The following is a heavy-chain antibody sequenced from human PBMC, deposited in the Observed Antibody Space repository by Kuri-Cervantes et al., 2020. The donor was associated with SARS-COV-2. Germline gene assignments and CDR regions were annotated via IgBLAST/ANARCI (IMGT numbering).Heavy chain of an antibody. CDR2: ISYDGSNK. D-gene: IGHD3-3*01. CDR1: GFTFSSYG. V-gene: IGHV3-30*03. CDR3: SGMLNDFWSGLLAFDI. Sequence: GGSLRLSCAASGFTFSSYGMHWVRQAPGKGLEWVAVISYDGSNKYYADSVKGRFTISRDNSKNTLYLQMNSLRAEDTAVYYCSGMLNDFWSGLLAFDIWGQGTMVTVSS. J-gene: IGHJ3*02.